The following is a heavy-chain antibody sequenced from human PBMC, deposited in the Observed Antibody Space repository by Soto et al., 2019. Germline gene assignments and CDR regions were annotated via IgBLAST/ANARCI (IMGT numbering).Heavy chain of an antibody. D-gene: IGHD4-17*01. CDR1: GAPISSGDYY. J-gene: IGHJ4*02. Sequence: SETLSLTCTVSGAPISSGDYYWYWVRQASGKGLEWVGYIYYSGSTYYNPSLKRRLDISLDVSRNQFSLRLTSVTASDTAVYFCARVGYGVDELSYRGPGMLVTVSS. V-gene: IGHV4-30-4*01. CDR2: IYYSGST. CDR3: ARVGYGVDELSY.